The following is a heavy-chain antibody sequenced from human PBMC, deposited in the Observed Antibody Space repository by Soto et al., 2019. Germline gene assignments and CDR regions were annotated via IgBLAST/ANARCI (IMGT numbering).Heavy chain of an antibody. V-gene: IGHV1-58*01. CDR1: GFTFTNSA. D-gene: IGHD5-18*01. CDR3: ATDKGDSYGYGNY. J-gene: IGHJ4*02. Sequence: SVKVSCKASGFTFTNSAVQWVRQARGQRLEWIGWIVVGSGNTNYAQKFQERVTITRDMSTTTAYMELSSLRSEDTALYYCATDKGDSYGYGNYWGQGTLVTVSS. CDR2: IVVGSGNT.